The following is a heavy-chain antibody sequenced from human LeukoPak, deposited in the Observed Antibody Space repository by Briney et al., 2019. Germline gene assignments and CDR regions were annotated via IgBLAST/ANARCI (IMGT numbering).Heavy chain of an antibody. D-gene: IGHD2-8*02. CDR2: IYSGGST. J-gene: IGHJ3*02. CDR1: GFTVSSNY. V-gene: IGHV3-53*01. Sequence: QPGGSLRLSCAASGFTVSSNYMSWVRQAPGKGLEWVSVIYSGGSTYYADSVKGRFTISRDNSKNTLYLQMNSLRAEDTAVYYCARETRPVPTRGQGAFDIWGQGTMVTVSS. CDR3: ARETRPVPTRGQGAFDI.